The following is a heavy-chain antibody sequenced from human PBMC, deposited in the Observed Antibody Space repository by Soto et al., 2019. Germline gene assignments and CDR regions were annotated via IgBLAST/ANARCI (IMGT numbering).Heavy chain of an antibody. D-gene: IGHD1-26*01. CDR2: ITRTDST. CDR3: AKALVGEVGATDY. Sequence: LRLSCTASGFTFSNYAMSWVRQAPGKGLEWVSAITRTDSTYYADSVKGRFTISRDNSRNTLYLQMNSLGAEDAALYYCAKALVGEVGATDYWGQGTLVTVSS. J-gene: IGHJ4*02. V-gene: IGHV3-23*01. CDR1: GFTFSNYA.